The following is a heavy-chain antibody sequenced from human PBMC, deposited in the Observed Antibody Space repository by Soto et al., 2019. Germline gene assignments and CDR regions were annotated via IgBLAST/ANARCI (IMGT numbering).Heavy chain of an antibody. CDR3: AKDLVVLSARFES. CDR1: GFTFANYA. J-gene: IGHJ4*02. Sequence: GGSLRLSCTVSGFTFANYAMAWVRQAPGKGLEWVSGISASGVRTYYADSAKGRFTISRDNSNNTLYLQMTSLRAEDTAVYYCAKDLVVLSARFESWGQGALVTVSS. V-gene: IGHV3-23*01. CDR2: ISASGVRT. D-gene: IGHD2-15*01.